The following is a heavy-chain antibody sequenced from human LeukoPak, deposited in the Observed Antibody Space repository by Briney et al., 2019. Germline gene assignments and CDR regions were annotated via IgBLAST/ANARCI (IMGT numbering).Heavy chain of an antibody. J-gene: IGHJ4*02. CDR2: ISAYNGNT. CDR1: GYTFTSYG. CDR3: ARVTRDSSGYYRFDY. Sequence: GASVKVSCKASGYTFTSYGISWVRQATGQGLEWMGWISAYNGNTNYAQKLHGRVTMTTDTSTSTAYMELRSLRSDDTAVYYCARVTRDSSGYYRFDYWGQGTLVTVSS. V-gene: IGHV1-18*01. D-gene: IGHD3-22*01.